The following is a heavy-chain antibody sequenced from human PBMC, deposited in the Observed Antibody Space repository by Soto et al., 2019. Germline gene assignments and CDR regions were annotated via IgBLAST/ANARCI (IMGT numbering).Heavy chain of an antibody. CDR2: INHSGST. CDR1: GGSFSGYY. V-gene: IGHV4-34*01. D-gene: IGHD2-15*01. J-gene: IGHJ6*02. Sequence: QVQLQQWGAGLLKPSETLSLTCAVYGGSFSGYYWSWIRQPPGKGLEWIGEINHSGSTNYNPSLKSRVNIAVDTSKNQFSLKLSSVTAAGTAVYYCASNLPYCSGGSCYSVWVTPRGYYGMDVWGQGTTVTVSS. CDR3: ASNLPYCSGGSCYSVWVTPRGYYGMDV.